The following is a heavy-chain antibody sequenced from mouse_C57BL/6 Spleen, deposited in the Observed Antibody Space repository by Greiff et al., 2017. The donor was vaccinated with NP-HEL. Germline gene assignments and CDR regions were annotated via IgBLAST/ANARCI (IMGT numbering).Heavy chain of an antibody. D-gene: IGHD1-1*01. CDR1: GYTFTSYW. CDR3: ARIRLTTVVAPYFDY. Sequence: QVQLQQPGTELVKPGASVKLSCKASGYTFTSYWMHWVKQRPGQGLEWIGNINPSNGGTNYNEKFKSKATLTVDNSSSTAYMQLSSLTSEDSAVYYCARIRLTTVVAPYFDYWGQGTTLTVSS. J-gene: IGHJ2*01. CDR2: INPSNGGT. V-gene: IGHV1-53*01.